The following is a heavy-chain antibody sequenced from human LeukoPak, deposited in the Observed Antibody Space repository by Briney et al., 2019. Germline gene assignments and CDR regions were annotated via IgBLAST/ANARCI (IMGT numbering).Heavy chain of an antibody. Sequence: GGSLRLSCTASGFILGDYAMSWVRQAPGKGLEWVGFIRSKAYGGTTEYAASVKGRFTISRDDSKSIAYLQMNSLKTEDTAVYYCTRDPYYYDSSGYYRYWGQGTLVTVSS. V-gene: IGHV3-49*04. CDR3: TRDPYYYDSSGYYRY. CDR1: GFILGDYA. J-gene: IGHJ4*02. CDR2: IRSKAYGGTT. D-gene: IGHD3-22*01.